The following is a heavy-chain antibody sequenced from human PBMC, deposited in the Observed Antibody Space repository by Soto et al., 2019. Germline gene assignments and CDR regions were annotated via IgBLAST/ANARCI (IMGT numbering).Heavy chain of an antibody. J-gene: IGHJ1*01. V-gene: IGHV3-30-3*02. Sequence: GSLRLSCVASGXTVSSYALHWVRQAPGKGLELVALISNDGMNTFYADSVNGLMTFSIYKAEKTMYLQMNSLTDEDTAVYYCAKGLRFMEHWGQGTVGTVSS. CDR1: GXTVSSYA. CDR2: ISNDGMNT. CDR3: AKGLRFMEH. D-gene: IGHD1-1*01.